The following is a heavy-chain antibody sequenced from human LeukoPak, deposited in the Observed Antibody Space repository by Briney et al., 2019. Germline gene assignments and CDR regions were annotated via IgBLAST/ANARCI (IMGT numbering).Heavy chain of an antibody. CDR1: GFTFSSYA. CDR2: ISGSGGST. V-gene: IGHV3-23*01. CDR3: AKHASHRYCSSTSCYSWYFDL. J-gene: IGHJ2*01. Sequence: GGSPRLSCAASGFTFSSYAMSWVRQAPGKGLEWVSAISGSGGSTYYADSVKGRFTISRDNSKNTLYLQMNSLRAEDTAVYYCAKHASHRYCSSTSCYSWYFDLWGRGTLVTVSS. D-gene: IGHD2-2*02.